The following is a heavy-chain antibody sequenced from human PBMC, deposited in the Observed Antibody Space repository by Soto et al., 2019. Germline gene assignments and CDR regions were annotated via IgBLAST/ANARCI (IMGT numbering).Heavy chain of an antibody. V-gene: IGHV1-18*04. CDR1: GYTFTSYG. CDR3: ARGEVSSSWYGPYYYGMDV. J-gene: IGHJ6*02. D-gene: IGHD6-13*01. CDR2: ISAYNGNT. Sequence: ASVKVSCKASGYTFTSYGISWVRQAPGQGLEWMGWISAYNGNTNYAQKLQGRVTMTTDTSTSTAYMELRSLRSDDTAVYYCARGEVSSSWYGPYYYGMDVWGQGTTVTASS.